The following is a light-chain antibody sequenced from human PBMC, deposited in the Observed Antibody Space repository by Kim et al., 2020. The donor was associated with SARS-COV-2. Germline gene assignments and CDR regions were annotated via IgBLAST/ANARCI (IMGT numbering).Light chain of an antibody. CDR3: KSRDSRGNLLV. V-gene: IGLV3-19*01. Sequence: SSELTQDPSVSVALGQTVRITCQGDNLRTYYASWYQQKPGQAPVLVIFGKNNRPSGIPDRFSGSSSGNTASLTITGAQAEDEADYYCKSRDSRGNLLVFG. CDR1: NLRTYY. CDR2: GKN. J-gene: IGLJ2*01.